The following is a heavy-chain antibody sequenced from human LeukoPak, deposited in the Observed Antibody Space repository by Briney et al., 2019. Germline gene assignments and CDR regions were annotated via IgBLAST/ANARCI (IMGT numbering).Heavy chain of an antibody. CDR3: AREVVRGVISY. CDR1: GFTVSSNY. D-gene: IGHD3-10*01. J-gene: IGHJ4*02. CDR2: IYSGGST. Sequence: GGSLRLSCAASGFTVSSNYMSWVRQAPGKGLEWVSVIYSGGSTYYADSVKGRFTISRDNSKNTLHLQMNSLRAEDTAVYYCAREVVRGVISYWGQGTLVTVSS. V-gene: IGHV3-53*01.